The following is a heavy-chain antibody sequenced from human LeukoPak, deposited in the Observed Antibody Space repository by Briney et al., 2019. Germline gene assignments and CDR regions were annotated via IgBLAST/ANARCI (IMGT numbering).Heavy chain of an antibody. CDR2: IYSGGST. D-gene: IGHD3-22*01. V-gene: IGHV3-66*02. CDR3: ASRKLDSSGYYY. CDR1: GFTVSSNY. J-gene: IGHJ4*02. Sequence: GASLRLSCAASGFTVSSNYMSWVRQAPGKGLEWVSVIYSGGSTYYADSVKGRFTISRDNSKNTLYLQMNSLRAEDTAVYYCASRKLDSSGYYYWGQGTLVTVSS.